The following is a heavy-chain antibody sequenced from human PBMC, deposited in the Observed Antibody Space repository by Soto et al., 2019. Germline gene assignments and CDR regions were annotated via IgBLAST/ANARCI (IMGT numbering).Heavy chain of an antibody. CDR1: GGSISSSSYY. CDR2: IYYSGST. CDR3: VRGSFNWPQESGSMDV. D-gene: IGHD3-9*01. Sequence: SETLSLTCTVSGGSISSSSYYWGWIRQPPGKGLEWIGSIYYSGSTYYNPSLKSRVTISVDTSKNQFSLKLTSMTAADTAVFYCVRGSFNWPQESGSMDVWGQGTTVTVSS. J-gene: IGHJ6*02. V-gene: IGHV4-39*02.